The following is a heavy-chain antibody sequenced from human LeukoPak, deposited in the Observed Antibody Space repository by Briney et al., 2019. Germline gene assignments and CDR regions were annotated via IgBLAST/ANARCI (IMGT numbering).Heavy chain of an antibody. CDR2: IYYSGST. V-gene: IGHV4-39*07. CDR1: GGSISSSSYY. Sequence: PSETLSLTCTVSGGSISSSSYYWGWIRQPPGKGLEWIGSIYYSGSTYYNPSLKSRVTISVDTSKNQFSLKLSSVTAADTAVYYCARGPLGLWRLIDYWGQGTLVTVSS. CDR3: ARGPLGLWRLIDY. D-gene: IGHD5-18*01. J-gene: IGHJ4*02.